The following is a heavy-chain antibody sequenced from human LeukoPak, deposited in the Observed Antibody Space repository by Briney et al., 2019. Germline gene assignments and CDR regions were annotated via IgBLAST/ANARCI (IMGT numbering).Heavy chain of an antibody. CDR1: GYTFTSYD. CDR2: MNPNSGNT. CDR3: ARVASPGPGRSPTAWYYYYGMDV. Sequence: ASVKVSCKASGYTFTSYDINWVRQATGQGLEWMGWMNPNSGNTGYAQKFQGRVTMTRNTSISTAYMELSSLRSEDTAVYYCARVASPGPGRSPTAWYYYYGMDVWGQGTTVTVSS. J-gene: IGHJ6*02. D-gene: IGHD3-10*01. V-gene: IGHV1-8*01.